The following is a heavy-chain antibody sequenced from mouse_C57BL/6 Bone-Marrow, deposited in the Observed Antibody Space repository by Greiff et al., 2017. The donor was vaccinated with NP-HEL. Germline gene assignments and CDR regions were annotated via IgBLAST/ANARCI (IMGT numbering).Heavy chain of an antibody. V-gene: IGHV1-26*01. CDR1: GYTFTDYY. J-gene: IGHJ1*03. CDR2: INPNNGGT. CDR3: ARSAWYWYFDV. Sequence: EVQLQQSGPELVKPGASVKISCKASGYTFTDYYMNWVKQSHGKSLEWIGDINPNNGGTSYNQKFKGKATLTVDKSSSTAYMELRSLTSVDSAVYYCARSAWYWYFDVWGTGTTVTVSS.